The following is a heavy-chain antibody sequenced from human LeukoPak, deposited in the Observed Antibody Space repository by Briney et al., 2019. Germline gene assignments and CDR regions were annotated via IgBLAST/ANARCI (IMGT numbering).Heavy chain of an antibody. V-gene: IGHV3-30*18. CDR3: AKADCSTTSCYFDP. D-gene: IGHD2-2*01. J-gene: IGHJ5*02. CDR1: GFTFSTYG. Sequence: GGSLRLSCAASGFTFSTYGMHWVRQAPGKGLEWVAVMSFDGSDKYYADSVKGRFTISRDNSKNTLYLQMNSLRAEDTAVYYCAKADCSTTSCYFDPWGQGTLVTASS. CDR2: MSFDGSDK.